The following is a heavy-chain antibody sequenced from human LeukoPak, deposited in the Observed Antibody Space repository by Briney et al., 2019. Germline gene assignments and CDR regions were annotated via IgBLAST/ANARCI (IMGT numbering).Heavy chain of an antibody. Sequence: SETLSLTCAVYGGSFSGYYWSWIRQPPGKGLEWIGEINHSGSTNYNPSLKSRVTISVDTSKNQFSLKLSSVTAADTAVYYCARRKGVVVAATSWFDPWGQGTLVTVFS. CDR2: INHSGST. J-gene: IGHJ5*02. D-gene: IGHD2-15*01. CDR3: ARRKGVVVAATSWFDP. CDR1: GGSFSGYY. V-gene: IGHV4-34*01.